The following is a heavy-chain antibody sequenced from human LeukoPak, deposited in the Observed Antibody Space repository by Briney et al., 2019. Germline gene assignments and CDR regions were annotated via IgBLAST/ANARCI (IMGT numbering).Heavy chain of an antibody. Sequence: GSLRLSCAASGFTFSNYTVHWVRQAPGKGLEWVAVISYDGSNKYYADSVKGRFTISRDNSKNTLYPQMNSLRVGDTAVYYCARSYTSGWSRGFDPWGQGTLVIVSS. J-gene: IGHJ5*02. CDR2: ISYDGSNK. CDR1: GFTFSNYT. D-gene: IGHD6-19*01. V-gene: IGHV3-30-3*01. CDR3: ARSYTSGWSRGFDP.